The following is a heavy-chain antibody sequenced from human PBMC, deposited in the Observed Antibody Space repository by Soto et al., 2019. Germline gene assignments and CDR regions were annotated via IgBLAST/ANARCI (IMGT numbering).Heavy chain of an antibody. D-gene: IGHD1-26*01. CDR1: GFTFSSYV. V-gene: IGHV3-21*01. J-gene: IGHJ4*02. CDR3: ARDLSENYYTFDY. CDR2: ISSSSTYI. Sequence: EVQLVESGGGLVKPGGSLRLSCAASGFTFSSYVMNWVRQAPGKGLEWVSSISSSSTYISYADSLKGRFTISRDNAKNSLYLQMYSLRAEDTAVYYCARDLSENYYTFDYWGQGTLVTVSS.